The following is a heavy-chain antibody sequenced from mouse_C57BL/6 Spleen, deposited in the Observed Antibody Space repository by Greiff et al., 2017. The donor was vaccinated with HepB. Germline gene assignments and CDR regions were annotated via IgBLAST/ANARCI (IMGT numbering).Heavy chain of an antibody. D-gene: IGHD3-1*01. CDR3: ARGGYSFAY. Sequence: QVQLKESGPELVKPGASVKISCKASGYAFSSSWLNWVKQRPGKGLEWIGRIYPGDGDTNYNGKFKGKATPTADKSSSTAYMQLSSLTSEDSAVYFCARGGYSFAYWGQGTLVTVSA. CDR2: IYPGDGDT. V-gene: IGHV1-82*01. J-gene: IGHJ3*01. CDR1: GYAFSSSW.